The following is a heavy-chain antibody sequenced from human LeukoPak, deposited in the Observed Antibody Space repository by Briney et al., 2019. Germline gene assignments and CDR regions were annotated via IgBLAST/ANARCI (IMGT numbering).Heavy chain of an antibody. CDR3: AKDRTDYGDYGGDDYYYGMDV. Sequence: PGRSLRLSCAASGFTFSSYGMHWVRQAPGKGLEWVAVISYDGSNKYYADSAKGRFTISRDNSKNTLYLQMNSLRAEDTAVYYCAKDRTDYGDYGGDDYYYGMDVWGQGTTVTVSS. J-gene: IGHJ6*02. CDR2: ISYDGSNK. V-gene: IGHV3-30*18. CDR1: GFTFSSYG. D-gene: IGHD4-17*01.